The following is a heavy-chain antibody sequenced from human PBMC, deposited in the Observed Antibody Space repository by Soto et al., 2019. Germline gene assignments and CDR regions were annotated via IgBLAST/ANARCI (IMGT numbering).Heavy chain of an antibody. V-gene: IGHV3-53*01. J-gene: IGHJ4*02. D-gene: IGHD5-12*01. CDR2: IYSGGTT. Sequence: EVQLVESGGGLIQPGGSPRLSCAVSGFNVRANYMSWVRQAPGKGLEWVSVIYSGGTTYYADSVKGRFIISRDISKNTLYLQMNSLRAEDTAVYYCHGYGYWGQGTLVTVSS. CDR1: GFNVRANY. CDR3: HGYGY.